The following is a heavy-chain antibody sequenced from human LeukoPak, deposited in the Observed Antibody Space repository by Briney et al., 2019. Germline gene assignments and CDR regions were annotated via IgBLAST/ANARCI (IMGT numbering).Heavy chain of an antibody. Sequence: QPGGSLRLSCAASGFTFSTYGMHWVRQAPGKGLEWVAFIRYDGSNKYYADSVKGRFTISRDNSKNTLYLQMNSLRAEDTAVYYCANRPTVAVAGMGKAFDIWGRGTMVTVSS. V-gene: IGHV3-30*02. D-gene: IGHD6-19*01. CDR3: ANRPTVAVAGMGKAFDI. J-gene: IGHJ3*02. CDR2: IRYDGSNK. CDR1: GFTFSTYG.